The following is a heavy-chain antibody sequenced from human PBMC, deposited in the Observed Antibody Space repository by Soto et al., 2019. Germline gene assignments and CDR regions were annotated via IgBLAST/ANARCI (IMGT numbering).Heavy chain of an antibody. CDR3: ARGGVQDASDI. V-gene: IGHV3-53*01. CDR2: IYSGGGT. Sequence: GGSLRLSCAASGFVVDRTYMTWVRQAPGKGLEWVSVIYSGGGTYYADSVEGRFTISRDTSKNTLHLQMNDLRAEDTALYYCARGGVQDASDIWGKGPMVTVSS. CDR1: GFVVDRTY. J-gene: IGHJ3*02. D-gene: IGHD1-26*01.